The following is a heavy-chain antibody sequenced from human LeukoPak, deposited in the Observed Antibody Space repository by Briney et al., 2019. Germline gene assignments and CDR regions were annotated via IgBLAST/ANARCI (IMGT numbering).Heavy chain of an antibody. CDR1: GYTLTELS. CDR3: ATTHLSSSWYYCDY. CDR2: FDPEYADT. J-gene: IGHJ4*02. D-gene: IGHD6-13*01. V-gene: IGHV1-24*01. Sequence: ASVTVSFTVSGYTLTELSIHWVRQAPGKGLEGMGRFDPEYADTIYAQKFEGRVTMTEDTSTDTAYMELSSLRSEDTAVYYCATTHLSSSWYYCDYWGQGTLVTVSS.